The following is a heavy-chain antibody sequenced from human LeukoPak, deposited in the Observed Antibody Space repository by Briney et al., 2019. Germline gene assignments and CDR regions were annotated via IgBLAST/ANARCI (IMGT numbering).Heavy chain of an antibody. CDR2: IYYSGST. Sequence: SETLSLTCTVSGGSISSGGYYWSWIRQHPGKGLEWIGYIYYSGSTNYNPSLKSRVTISVDTSKNQFSLKLSSVTAADTAVYYCARALSCSGGSCYSRNYYYYYGMDVWGQGTTVTVSS. D-gene: IGHD2-15*01. CDR1: GGSISSGGYY. CDR3: ARALSCSGGSCYSRNYYYYYGMDV. V-gene: IGHV4-61*08. J-gene: IGHJ6*02.